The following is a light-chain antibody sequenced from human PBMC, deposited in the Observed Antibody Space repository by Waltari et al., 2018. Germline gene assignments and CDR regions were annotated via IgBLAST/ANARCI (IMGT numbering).Light chain of an antibody. V-gene: IGLV2-23*02. CDR2: QVN. J-gene: IGLJ3*02. CDR1: STDIGYYNL. Sequence: QSVLPQPASVSGSPGQSIPISCTGTSTDIGYYNLVSWYQQYPGKAPKVMIYQVNKRPSETANRFSGSKSGNTASLTISGLQAEDEADYYCCSYADSRTWVFGGGTKLTVL. CDR3: CSYADSRTWV.